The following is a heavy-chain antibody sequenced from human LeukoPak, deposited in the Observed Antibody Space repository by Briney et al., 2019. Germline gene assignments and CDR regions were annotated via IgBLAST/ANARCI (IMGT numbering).Heavy chain of an antibody. Sequence: PGGSLRLSCAASGFAFSTYAMSWVRQTPGKGLEWVSTIRGSGDGTYYADSVKGRFTISRDNSKSTLYLQMNSLRADDTAVYYCAKGKDMGSPGYSSNWGQGTLVTVSS. J-gene: IGHJ4*02. V-gene: IGHV3-23*01. CDR3: AKGKDMGSPGYSSN. D-gene: IGHD6-13*01. CDR1: GFAFSTYA. CDR2: IRGSGDGT.